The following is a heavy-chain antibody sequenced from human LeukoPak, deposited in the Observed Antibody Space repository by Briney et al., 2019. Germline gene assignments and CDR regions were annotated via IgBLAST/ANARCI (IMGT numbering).Heavy chain of an antibody. Sequence: GASVKVSCKVSGYTLTELSMHWVRQAPGKGLEWMGGFDPEDGETIYAQKFQGRVTITRNTSISTAYMELSSLRSEDTAVYYCARGGYDFWSGLPTFDYWGQGTLVTVSS. CDR1: GYTLTELS. CDR2: FDPEDGET. CDR3: ARGGYDFWSGLPTFDY. V-gene: IGHV1-24*01. D-gene: IGHD3-3*01. J-gene: IGHJ4*02.